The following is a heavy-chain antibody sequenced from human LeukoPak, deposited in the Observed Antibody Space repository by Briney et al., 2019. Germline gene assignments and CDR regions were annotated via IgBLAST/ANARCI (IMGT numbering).Heavy chain of an antibody. CDR1: GFTFSSYA. V-gene: IGHV3-30*04. J-gene: IGHJ4*02. CDR3: ATGGRGYSGYDYGFDY. CDR2: ISYDESNK. Sequence: GGSLRLSCAASGFTFSSYAMHWVRQAPGKGLEWVAVISYDESNKYYADSVKGRFTISRDNSKNTLYLQMNSLRAEDTAVYYCATGGRGYSGYDYGFDYWGQGTLVTVSS. D-gene: IGHD5-12*01.